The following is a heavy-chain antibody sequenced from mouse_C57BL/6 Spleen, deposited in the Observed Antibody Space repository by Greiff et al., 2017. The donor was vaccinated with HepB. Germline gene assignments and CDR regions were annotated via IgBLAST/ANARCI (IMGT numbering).Heavy chain of an antibody. CDR1: GIDFSRYW. CDR3: ASAGDGYYAWYFDV. CDR2: INPDSSTI. Sequence: EVQLQQSGGGLVQPGGSLKLSCAASGIDFSRYWMSWVRRAPGKGLEWIGEINPDSSTINYAPSLKDKFIISRDNAKNTLYLQMSKVRSEDTALYYCASAGDGYYAWYFDVWGTGTTVTVSS. J-gene: IGHJ1*03. V-gene: IGHV4-1*01. D-gene: IGHD2-3*01.